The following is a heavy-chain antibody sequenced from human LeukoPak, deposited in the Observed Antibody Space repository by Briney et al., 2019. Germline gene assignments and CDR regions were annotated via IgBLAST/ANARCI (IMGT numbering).Heavy chain of an antibody. V-gene: IGHV3-23*01. CDR2: ISGSGGST. D-gene: IGHD3-22*01. J-gene: IGHJ4*02. CDR1: GFTFSSYA. CDR3: ARGYSSTLFDY. Sequence: TGGSLRLSCAASGFTFSSYAMSWVRQAPGKGLEWVSAISGSGGSTSYADSVKGRFTISRDNSKNTLYPQMDSLRAEDTAVYYCARGYSSTLFDYWGQGTLVTVSS.